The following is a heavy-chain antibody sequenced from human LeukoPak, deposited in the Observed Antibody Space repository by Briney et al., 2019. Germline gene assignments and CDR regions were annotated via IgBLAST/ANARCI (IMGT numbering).Heavy chain of an antibody. CDR3: ASLGYDFWSGYLLTHYYYGMDV. D-gene: IGHD3-3*01. CDR2: MNPNSGNT. V-gene: IGHV1-8*01. Sequence: GASVKVSCKASGYTFTSYDINWVRQATGQGLEWMGWMNPNSGNTGYAQKFQGRVTMTRNTSISTAYMELSSLRSEDTAVYYCASLGYDFWSGYLLTHYYYGMDVWGQGTTATVSS. CDR1: GYTFTSYD. J-gene: IGHJ6*02.